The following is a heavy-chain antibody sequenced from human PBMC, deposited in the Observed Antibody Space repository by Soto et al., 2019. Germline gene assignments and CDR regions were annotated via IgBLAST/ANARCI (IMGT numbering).Heavy chain of an antibody. D-gene: IGHD4-17*01. CDR1: GYSFTSYW. J-gene: IGHJ6*02. CDR3: ARTKTTDYYYYYGMDV. Sequence: LGESLKISCKGSGYSFTSYWIGWVRQMPGKGLEWMGIIYPGDSDTRYSPSFQGQVTISADKSISTAYLQWSSLKASDTAMYYCARTKTTDYYYYYGMDVWGQGTTVTVSS. CDR2: IYPGDSDT. V-gene: IGHV5-51*01.